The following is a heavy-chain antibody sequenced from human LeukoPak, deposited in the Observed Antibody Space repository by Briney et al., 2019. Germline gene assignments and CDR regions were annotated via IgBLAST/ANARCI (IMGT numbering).Heavy chain of an antibody. Sequence: GGSLRLSCTASGFTFGDYAMSWFRQAPGKGLEWVGFIRSKAYGGTTEYAASVKGRFTISRDDSKSIAYLQMNSLKTEDTAVYYCTRAGSSWYVSYYFDYWGQGTLVTVSS. V-gene: IGHV3-49*03. CDR1: GFTFGDYA. CDR3: TRAGSSWYVSYYFDY. D-gene: IGHD6-13*01. CDR2: IRSKAYGGTT. J-gene: IGHJ4*02.